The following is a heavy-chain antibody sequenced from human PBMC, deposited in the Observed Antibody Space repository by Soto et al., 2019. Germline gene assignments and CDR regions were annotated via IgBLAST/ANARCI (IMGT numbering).Heavy chain of an antibody. CDR1: GGTFSSYA. J-gene: IGHJ4*02. D-gene: IGHD3-10*01. Sequence: SVKVSFKASGGTFSSYAISWVRQAPGQGLEWMGGIIPIFGTANYAQKFQGRVTITADESTSTAYMELSSLRSEDTAVYYCATSLHGSGSYGYWGQGTLVTVSS. V-gene: IGHV1-69*13. CDR2: IIPIFGTA. CDR3: ATSLHGSGSYGY.